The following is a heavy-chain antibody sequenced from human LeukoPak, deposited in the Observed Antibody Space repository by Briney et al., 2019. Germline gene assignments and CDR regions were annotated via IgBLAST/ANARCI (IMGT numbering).Heavy chain of an antibody. CDR2: ISGSGGST. D-gene: IGHD3-10*01. J-gene: IGHJ6*03. CDR3: AKRQTMVRSRAGYYYYYMDV. V-gene: IGHV3-23*01. CDR1: GFTFSSYA. Sequence: GGSLRLSCAASGFTFSSYAMSWVRQAPGKGLGWVSAISGSGGSTYYADSVKGRFTISRDNSKNTLYLQMNSLRAEDTAVYYCAKRQTMVRSRAGYYYYYMDVWGKGTTVTVSS.